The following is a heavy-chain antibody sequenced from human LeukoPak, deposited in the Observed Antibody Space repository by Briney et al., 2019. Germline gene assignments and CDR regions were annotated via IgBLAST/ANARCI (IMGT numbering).Heavy chain of an antibody. CDR2: ISSSSSTI. V-gene: IGHV3-48*02. Sequence: GRSLRLSCAASGFTFSSYSMNWVRQAPGKGLEWVSYISSSSSTIYYADSVKGRFTISRDNAKNSLYLQMNSLRDEDTAVYYCARVGSPGDYVWGSYRHFDYWGQGTLVTVSS. CDR1: GFTFSSYS. D-gene: IGHD3-16*02. CDR3: ARVGSPGDYVWGSYRHFDY. J-gene: IGHJ4*02.